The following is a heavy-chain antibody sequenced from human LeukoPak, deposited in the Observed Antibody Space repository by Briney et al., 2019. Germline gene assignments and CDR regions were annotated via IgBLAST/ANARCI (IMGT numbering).Heavy chain of an antibody. CDR3: ARGPRGYCSGGSCSGWFDP. D-gene: IGHD2-15*01. CDR1: GYTFTSYG. CDR2: ISAYNGNT. J-gene: IGHJ5*02. Sequence: ASVKVSCKASGYTFTSYGISWVRQAPGQGLEWMGWISAYNGNTNYAQKLQGRVTMTTDTSTSTAYMELRSLRSDDTAVYYCARGPRGYCSGGSCSGWFDPWGQGTLVTVSS. V-gene: IGHV1-18*01.